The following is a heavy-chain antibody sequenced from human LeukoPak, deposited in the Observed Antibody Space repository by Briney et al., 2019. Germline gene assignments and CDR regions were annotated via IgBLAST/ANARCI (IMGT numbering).Heavy chain of an antibody. CDR2: IYYSGST. CDR3: AKSKEQYSESGPLFDY. Sequence: SETLSLTCTVSGGSISSSSYYWGWIRQPPGKGLEWIGSIYYSGSTYYNPSLKSRVTISVDTSKNQFSLKLSSVTAADTAVYYCAKSKEQYSESGPLFDYWGQGTLVTVSS. CDR1: GGSISSSSYY. V-gene: IGHV4-39*07. J-gene: IGHJ4*02. D-gene: IGHD6-6*01.